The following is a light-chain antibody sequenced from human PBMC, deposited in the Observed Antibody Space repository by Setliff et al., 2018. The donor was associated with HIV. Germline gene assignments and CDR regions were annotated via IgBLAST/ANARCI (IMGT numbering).Light chain of an antibody. CDR3: QAWDSSTYV. J-gene: IGLJ1*01. CDR1: KLGDKY. Sequence: SYELTQPPSVSVSPGQTASITCSGAKLGDKYACWYQQKPGQSPVLVIYQDNKRPSGIPERFSGSNSGNTATLTISGTQAMDEADYFCQAWDSSTYVFGTGTKGTVL. CDR2: QDN. V-gene: IGLV3-1*01.